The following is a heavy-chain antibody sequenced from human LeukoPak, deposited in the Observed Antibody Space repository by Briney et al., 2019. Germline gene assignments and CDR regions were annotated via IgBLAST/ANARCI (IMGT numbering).Heavy chain of an antibody. V-gene: IGHV3-30*01. J-gene: IGHJ6*03. CDR1: GFTFSSYA. CDR2: ISYDGSNK. D-gene: IGHD6-13*01. CDR3: ARDPGVAAAGIFGPDYYYYMDV. Sequence: GGSLRPSCAASGFTFSSYAMHWVRQAPGKGLEWVAVISYDGSNKYYADSVKGRFTISRDNSKNTLYLQMNSLRAEDTAVYYCARDPGVAAAGIFGPDYYYYMDVWGKGTTVTVSS.